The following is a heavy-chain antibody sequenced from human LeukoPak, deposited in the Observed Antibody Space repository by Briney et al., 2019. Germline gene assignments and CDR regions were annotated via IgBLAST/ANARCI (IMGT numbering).Heavy chain of an antibody. J-gene: IGHJ2*01. CDR3: ARGGNDGDYWYFDL. CDR2: ISYDGSNK. D-gene: IGHD4-17*01. CDR1: GFTFSSYA. Sequence: PGRSLRLSCAASGFTFSSYAMHWLRQAPGKGLEWVAVISYDGSNKYYADSVKGRFTISRDNSKNTLYLQMNSVRAEDTAVYYCARGGNDGDYWYFDLWGRGTLVTVSS. V-gene: IGHV3-30-3*01.